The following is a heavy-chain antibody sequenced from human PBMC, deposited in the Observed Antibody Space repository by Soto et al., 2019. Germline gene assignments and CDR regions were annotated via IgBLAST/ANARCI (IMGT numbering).Heavy chain of an antibody. CDR2: ISYDGSNK. V-gene: IGHV3-30-3*01. D-gene: IGHD5-12*01. Sequence: QVQLVESGGGVVQPGRSLRLSCAASGFTFSSYAMHWVRQAPGKGLEWVAVISYDGSNKYYADSVKGRFTISRDNSKNTRYLQMNSLRAEDTAVYYCASIFLGGRVATMAQRLDYWGQGTLVTVSS. CDR3: ASIFLGGRVATMAQRLDY. J-gene: IGHJ4*02. CDR1: GFTFSSYA.